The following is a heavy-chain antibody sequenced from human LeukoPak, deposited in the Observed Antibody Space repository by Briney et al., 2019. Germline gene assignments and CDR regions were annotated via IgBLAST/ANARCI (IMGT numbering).Heavy chain of an antibody. CDR2: SNYSGST. J-gene: IGHJ4*02. CDR1: GFTISSSSYY. V-gene: IGHV4-39*07. CDR3: ARERPEAIPGTDYYDSSGHY. D-gene: IGHD3-22*01. Sequence: SETLSLTCTVSGFTISSSSYYWGRIRQPPGKGLEWIGSSNYSGSTYYNPSIKSRVTTSVDTSKNQFSLKLSSVTAADTAVYNCARERPEAIPGTDYYDSSGHYWGQGTLVTVSS.